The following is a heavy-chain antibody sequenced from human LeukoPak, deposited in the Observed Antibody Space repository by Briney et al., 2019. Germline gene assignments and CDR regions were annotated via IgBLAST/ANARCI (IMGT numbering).Heavy chain of an antibody. D-gene: IGHD1-26*01. V-gene: IGHV4-4*07. CDR1: GGSMNNYY. CDR3: AREYPNDTVGASFDS. Sequence: KPSETLSLTCTVSGGSMNNYYWTWIRQPAGKGLEWIGRIYTSGTTNYNPSLKSRVTMSVDTSKNQFSLKLSSVTAADTAVYYCAREYPNDTVGASFDSWGQGTLVTVSS. CDR2: IYTSGTT. J-gene: IGHJ4*02.